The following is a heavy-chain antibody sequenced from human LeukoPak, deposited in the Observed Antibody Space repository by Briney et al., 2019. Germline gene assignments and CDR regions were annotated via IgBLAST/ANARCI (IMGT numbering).Heavy chain of an antibody. J-gene: IGHJ4*02. Sequence: PSETLSLTCSVSGASISGNYWSWIRQPPVKGLEFIGYMFHSGSTNYNPSLKSRVITSLDASKNQFSLKLSSVTAADTAVYYCASGAGYCSSTSCLGGYWGQGTLVTVSS. CDR3: ASGAGYCSSTSCLGGY. V-gene: IGHV4-59*12. CDR2: MFHSGST. CDR1: GASISGNY. D-gene: IGHD2-2*01.